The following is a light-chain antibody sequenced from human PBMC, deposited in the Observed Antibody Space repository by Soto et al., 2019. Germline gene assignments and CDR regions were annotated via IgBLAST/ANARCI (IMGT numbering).Light chain of an antibody. CDR2: DAS. V-gene: IGKV1-5*01. CDR3: QQYDSSSPT. J-gene: IGKJ2*01. Sequence: DIQMTQSPSTLSASVGDGVTITCRASQNISAWLAGYQQRPGKAPKFLIYDASNLETGVSSRFSGSGSGTEFTLTIRSLQPDDFATYYCQQYDSSSPTFGQGTKLEIK. CDR1: QNISAW.